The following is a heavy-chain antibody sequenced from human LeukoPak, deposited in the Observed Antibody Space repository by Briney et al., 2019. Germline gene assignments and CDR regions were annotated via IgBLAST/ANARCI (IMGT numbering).Heavy chain of an antibody. CDR1: GGTFNNSA. Sequence: SVKVSCKTSGGTFNNSAISWVRQAPGQGLEWLGGIMPLFGTAGYAQKFQGRVTITKDESARTVYLELTSLTSDDTAVYYCARDVHGDYGSGWFDPWGQGTLVSVSS. CDR2: IMPLFGTA. CDR3: ARDVHGDYGSGWFDP. V-gene: IGHV1-69*05. D-gene: IGHD4-17*01. J-gene: IGHJ5*02.